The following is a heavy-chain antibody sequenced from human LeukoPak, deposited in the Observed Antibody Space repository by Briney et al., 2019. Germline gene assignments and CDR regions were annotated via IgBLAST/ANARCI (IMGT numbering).Heavy chain of an antibody. D-gene: IGHD6-13*01. CDR1: GSTVINTA. CDR3: AKDDRCSSRWYYFDC. Sequence: PGGCLRLALSVVGSTVINTAIGSGRQPPGKGLELVLGISGSAASTNYASCVKGRFTISRDNSKHTLYPQMNSLRAADTAVYCCAKDDRCSSRWYYFDCWGQGTLVTVSS. V-gene: IGHV3-23*01. J-gene: IGHJ4*02. CDR2: ISGSAAST.